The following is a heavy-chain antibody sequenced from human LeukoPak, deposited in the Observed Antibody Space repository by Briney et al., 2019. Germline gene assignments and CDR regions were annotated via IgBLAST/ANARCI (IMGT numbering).Heavy chain of an antibody. J-gene: IGHJ6*03. CDR3: ARDQPLTVSSWGYFYYYLDV. V-gene: IGHV3-30*02. CDR2: IRYDGSNK. D-gene: IGHD4-17*01. CDR1: GFTFSSYG. Sequence: GGSLRLSCAASGFTFSSYGMHWVRQAPGKGLEWVAFIRYDGSNKYYADSVKGRFTISRDNAKNSLYLQMNSLRAEDTAVCFWARDQPLTVSSWGYFYYYLDVWGRGTTVTVSS.